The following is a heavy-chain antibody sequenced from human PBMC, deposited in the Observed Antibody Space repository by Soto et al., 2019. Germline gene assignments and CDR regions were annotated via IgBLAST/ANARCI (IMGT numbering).Heavy chain of an antibody. CDR1: GGSISSYY. CDR3: ARHPRGVRSGLWYYYYYMDV. V-gene: IGHV4-59*08. D-gene: IGHD3-3*01. CDR2: IYYSGST. J-gene: IGHJ6*03. Sequence: SETLSLTCTVSGGSISSYYWSWIRQPPGKGLEWIGYIYYSGSTNYNPSLKSRVTISVDTSKNQFSLKLSSVTAADTAVYYCARHPRGVRSGLWYYYYYMDVWGKGTTVTVSS.